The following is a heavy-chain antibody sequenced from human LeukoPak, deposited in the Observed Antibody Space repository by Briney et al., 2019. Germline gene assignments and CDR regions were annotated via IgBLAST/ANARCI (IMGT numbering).Heavy chain of an antibody. J-gene: IGHJ3*02. V-gene: IGHV3-33*01. CDR3: ARDLLVRGVGDAFDI. Sequence: GGSLRLSCTASGLTLSSHGMHWVRQAPGKGLEWVANMWYDGSREHYADSVKGRFTISRESSTNTLYLQMNSLRAEDTAIYHCARDLLVRGVGDAFDIWGQGTMVSVSS. D-gene: IGHD3-10*01. CDR1: GLTLSSHG. CDR2: MWYDGSRE.